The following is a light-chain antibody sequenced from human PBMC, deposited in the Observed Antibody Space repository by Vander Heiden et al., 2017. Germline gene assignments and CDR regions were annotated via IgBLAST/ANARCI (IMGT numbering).Light chain of an antibody. J-gene: IGKJ5*01. CDR2: AAS. V-gene: IGKV1-39*01. CDR3: QQSDSSPPIT. CDR1: QNINNN. Sequence: DIQMTQSPSSLSASVGDTVTITCRASQNINNNLNWYQQKAGKAPKLLIYAASNLHTGVPSRFSGSASGTDFTLTIRGLQPEDFATYYCQQSDSSPPITFGQGTRLDIK.